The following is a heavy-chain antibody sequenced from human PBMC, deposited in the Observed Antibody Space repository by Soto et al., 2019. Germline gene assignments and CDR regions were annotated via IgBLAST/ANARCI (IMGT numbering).Heavy chain of an antibody. Sequence: QVQLVQSGAEVKKPGSSVRVSCKASGGTLRNYGISWVRQAPGQGLEWMGGIIPVFGTANYAQKVQGRVTITADESAITVYMDVIRLRSEYTAVYYCSRGDGTKIVVTTCSGMDVWGQWTTVTVSS. CDR3: SRGDGTKIVVTTCSGMDV. J-gene: IGHJ6*02. CDR1: GGTLRNYG. V-gene: IGHV1-69*12. CDR2: IIPVFGTA. D-gene: IGHD4-17*01.